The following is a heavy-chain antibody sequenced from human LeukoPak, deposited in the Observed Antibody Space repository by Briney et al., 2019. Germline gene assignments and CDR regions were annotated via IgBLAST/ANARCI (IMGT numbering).Heavy chain of an antibody. CDR2: IYYSGST. Sequence: PSETLSLTCTVSGASISTNSYYWSWIRQPPGKGLEWIGYIYYSGSTNYNPSLKSRVTISVDTSKNQFSLKLSSVTAADTAVYYCARVRYGYFDTRSPEYFDYWGQGTLVTVSS. D-gene: IGHD3-9*01. V-gene: IGHV4-61*05. CDR3: ARVRYGYFDTRSPEYFDY. J-gene: IGHJ4*02. CDR1: GASISTNSYY.